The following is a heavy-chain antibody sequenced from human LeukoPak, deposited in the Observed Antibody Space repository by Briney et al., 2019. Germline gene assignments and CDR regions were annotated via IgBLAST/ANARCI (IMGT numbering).Heavy chain of an antibody. CDR3: ASVSKEIGGYYYYYMDV. V-gene: IGHV3-53*01. Sequence: PGGSLRLSCAASGLTVSKNYMSWVRQAPGKGLEWVSVIYSGGSTYYADSVKGRFTISRDNSKNTLYLQMNSLRAEDTAVYYCASVSKEIGGYYYYYMDVWGKGTTVTISS. CDR1: GLTVSKNY. D-gene: IGHD2/OR15-2a*01. J-gene: IGHJ6*03. CDR2: IYSGGST.